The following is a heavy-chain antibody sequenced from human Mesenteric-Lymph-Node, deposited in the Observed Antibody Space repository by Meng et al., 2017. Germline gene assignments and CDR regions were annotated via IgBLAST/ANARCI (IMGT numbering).Heavy chain of an antibody. CDR2: MNPNSGNT. V-gene: IGHV1-8*01. CDR3: ARGIAAAIDY. Sequence: QVQLVESGAKVKAPGTVVKVSCKYSGYTFTIYDINWVREATGQGLGWMGWMNPNSGNTGYAQKFLGRVTMTTNTSISTAYMELSSLRSEDTAVYYCARGIAAAIDYWGQGTLVTVSS. D-gene: IGHD6-13*01. CDR1: GYTFTIYD. J-gene: IGHJ4*02.